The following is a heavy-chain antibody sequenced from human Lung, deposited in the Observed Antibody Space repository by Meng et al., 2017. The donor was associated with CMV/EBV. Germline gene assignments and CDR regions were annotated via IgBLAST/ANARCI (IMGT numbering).Heavy chain of an antibody. Sequence: QLRLQETGPELVKPAGPPPPTCAVSGGSISSSNWWSWVRQPPGKGLEWIGEIYHSGSTNYNPSLKSRVTISVDKSKNQFSLKLSSVTAADTAVYYCASFPPPGKQWLVTDYWGQGTLVTVSS. D-gene: IGHD6-19*01. CDR1: GGSISSSNW. CDR2: IYHSGST. V-gene: IGHV4-4*02. J-gene: IGHJ4*02. CDR3: ASFPPPGKQWLVTDY.